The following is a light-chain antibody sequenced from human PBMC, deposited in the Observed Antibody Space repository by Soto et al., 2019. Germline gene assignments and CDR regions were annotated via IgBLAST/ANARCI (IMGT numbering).Light chain of an antibody. CDR2: END. CDR1: SSNIGNYY. V-gene: IGLV1-51*02. Sequence: QSVVTPPPSVSAAPGQKVTLILSWASSNIGNYYVSWHQQLPGTAPKLLIYENDKRPSGIPDRFSGSKSGTSATLGITGLQTGDGADYYCGTWDSSLSIFVFGSGTKVT. J-gene: IGLJ1*01. CDR3: GTWDSSLSIFV.